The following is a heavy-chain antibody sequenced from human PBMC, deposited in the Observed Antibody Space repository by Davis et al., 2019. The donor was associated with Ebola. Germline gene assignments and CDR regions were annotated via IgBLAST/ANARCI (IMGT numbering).Heavy chain of an antibody. D-gene: IGHD6-13*01. V-gene: IGHV3-48*03. Sequence: GESLKISCAASGFTFSSYEMNWVRQAPGKGLEWVSYISSSGSTIYYADSVKGRFTISRDNAKNSLYLQMNSLRAEDTAVYYCARSSSWYFDYGMDVWGQGTTVTVSS. CDR2: ISSSGSTI. CDR3: ARSSSWYFDYGMDV. J-gene: IGHJ6*02. CDR1: GFTFSSYE.